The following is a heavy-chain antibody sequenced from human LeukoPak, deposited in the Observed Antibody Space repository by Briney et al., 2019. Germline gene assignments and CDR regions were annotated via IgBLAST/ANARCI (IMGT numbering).Heavy chain of an antibody. CDR3: ASPQYYDFWSGYYDFDY. Sequence: PGRSLRLSCAASGFTFSSYAMHWVRQAPGKGLEWVAVISYDGSNKYYADSVKGRFTISRDNSKNTLYLQMNSLRAEDTAVYYCASPQYYDFWSGYYDFDYWGQGTLVTVSS. V-gene: IGHV3-30-3*01. CDR2: ISYDGSNK. J-gene: IGHJ4*02. D-gene: IGHD3-3*01. CDR1: GFTFSSYA.